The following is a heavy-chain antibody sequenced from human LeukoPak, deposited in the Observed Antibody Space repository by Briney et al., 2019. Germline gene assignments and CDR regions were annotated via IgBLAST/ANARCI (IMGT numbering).Heavy chain of an antibody. D-gene: IGHD3-10*01. Sequence: SETLSLTCTVSGGSISSSSYYWGWIRQPPGKGLEWIGSIYYSGSTYYNPSLKSRVTISVDTSKNQFSLKLSSVTAADTAVYYCARTVRGVIFFDPWGQGTLVTVSS. CDR3: ARTVRGVIFFDP. V-gene: IGHV4-39*07. CDR2: IYYSGST. J-gene: IGHJ5*02. CDR1: GGSISSSSYY.